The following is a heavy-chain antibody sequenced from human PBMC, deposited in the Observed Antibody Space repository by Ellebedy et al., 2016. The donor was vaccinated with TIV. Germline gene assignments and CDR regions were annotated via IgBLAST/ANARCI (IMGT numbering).Heavy chain of an antibody. CDR3: AREYLGVEMATIYPYYFDY. CDR1: GFTFSSYS. J-gene: IGHJ4*02. CDR2: ISSSSSYI. V-gene: IGHV3-21*01. Sequence: GESLKISCAASGFTFSSYSMNWVRQAPGKGLEWVSSISSSSSYIYYADSVKGRFTISRDNAKNSLYLQMNSLRAEDTAVYYCAREYLGVEMATIYPYYFDYWGQGTLVTVSS. D-gene: IGHD5-24*01.